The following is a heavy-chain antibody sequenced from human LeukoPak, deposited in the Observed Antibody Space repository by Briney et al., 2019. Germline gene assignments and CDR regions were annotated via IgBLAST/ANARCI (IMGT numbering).Heavy chain of an antibody. CDR2: ISAYNGNT. Sequence: ASVKVSCKTSGYTFRNYGITWVRQIPGQGLEWMGWISAYNGNTNYAQKLQGRVTMTTDTSTSTAYMELRSLRSDDTAVYYCARAQGPSSYLDYWGQGTLVTVSS. CDR1: GYTFRNYG. CDR3: ARAQGPSSYLDY. J-gene: IGHJ4*02. D-gene: IGHD3-16*02. V-gene: IGHV1-18*01.